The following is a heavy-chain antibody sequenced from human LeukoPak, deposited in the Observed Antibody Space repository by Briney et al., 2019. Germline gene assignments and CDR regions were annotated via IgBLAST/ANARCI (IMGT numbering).Heavy chain of an antibody. V-gene: IGHV2-70*11. Sequence: SGPTLVNPTQTLTLTCTFFGFSLNASGMCVSWIRQPPGKALEWLARIDWDDDTYYSTSLNTRLTISQDTSKNQVVLTMTNMDPVDTATYYCARMNRGNYFDYWGQGTLVTVSS. D-gene: IGHD7-27*01. CDR3: ARMNRGNYFDY. J-gene: IGHJ4*02. CDR1: GFSLNASGMC. CDR2: IDWDDDT.